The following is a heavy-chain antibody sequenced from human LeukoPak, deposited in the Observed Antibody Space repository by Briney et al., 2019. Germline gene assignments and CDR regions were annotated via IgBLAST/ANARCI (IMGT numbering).Heavy chain of an antibody. J-gene: IGHJ4*02. Sequence: GGSLRLSCAASGFTFSSYAMSWFRQAPGKGLEWVSAISGSGGSTYYADSVKGRFTISRDNSKNTLYLQMNSLRAEDTAVYYCAKPNSGWYGIFDYWGQGTLVTVSS. D-gene: IGHD6-19*01. CDR3: AKPNSGWYGIFDY. V-gene: IGHV3-23*01. CDR1: GFTFSSYA. CDR2: ISGSGGST.